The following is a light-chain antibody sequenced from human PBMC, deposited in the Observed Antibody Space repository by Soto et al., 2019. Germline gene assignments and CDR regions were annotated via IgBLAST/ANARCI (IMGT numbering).Light chain of an antibody. V-gene: IGLV2-14*01. J-gene: IGLJ1*01. CDR2: DVA. CDR3: VSFTSSTTYV. CDR1: SSDVGGYNY. Sequence: QSVLTQPASVSGSPGQSITISCTGTSSDVGGYNYVSWYQQHPGKAPKLMIYDVATRPSGVSNRFSGSKSGSTASLIISRLQTEDEADYYCVSFTSSTTYVFGSGTKVTVL.